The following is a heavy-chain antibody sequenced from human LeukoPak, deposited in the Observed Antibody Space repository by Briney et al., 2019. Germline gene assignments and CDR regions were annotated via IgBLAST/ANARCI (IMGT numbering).Heavy chain of an antibody. CDR3: AASFYDILTGWYGLVD. CDR2: IYYSGST. V-gene: IGHV4-59*01. D-gene: IGHD3-9*01. Sequence: KSSETLSLTCTVSGGSISSYYWSWIRQPPGKGLEWVGYIYYSGSTNYNPSLKSRVTISVDTSKNQFSLKLSSVTAADTAVYCCAASFYDILTGWYGLVDWGQGALVTVSS. J-gene: IGHJ4*02. CDR1: GGSISSYY.